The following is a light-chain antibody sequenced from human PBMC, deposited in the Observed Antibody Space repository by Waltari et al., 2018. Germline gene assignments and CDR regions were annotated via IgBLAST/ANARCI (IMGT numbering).Light chain of an antibody. V-gene: IGKV3-20*01. CDR1: QSLTKRY. Sequence: VLTQSPGTLSLSPGERATISCRASQSLTKRYLAWYQQKPGQAPRLLIYGASSRAAGIPERFSGSGSGTDFTLTISRLEPEDFAVYYCQQYGSSILYTFGQGTKVEIK. CDR3: QQYGSSILYT. J-gene: IGKJ2*01. CDR2: GAS.